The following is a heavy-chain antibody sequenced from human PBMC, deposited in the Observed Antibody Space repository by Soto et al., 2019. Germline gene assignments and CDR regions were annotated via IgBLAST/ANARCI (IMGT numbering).Heavy chain of an antibody. CDR1: CYTFTSYG. D-gene: IGHD2-15*01. CDR3: ARSIVVVVAATGSYYYYGMDV. CDR2: ISAYNGNT. J-gene: IGHJ6*02. Sequence: QVQLVQSGAEVKKPGASVKVSCKASCYTFTSYGISWVRQAPRQGLEWMGWISAYNGNTNYAQKLQGRVTMTTDTSTSTAYMELRSLRSDDTAVYYCARSIVVVVAATGSYYYYGMDVWGQGTTVTVSS. V-gene: IGHV1-18*01.